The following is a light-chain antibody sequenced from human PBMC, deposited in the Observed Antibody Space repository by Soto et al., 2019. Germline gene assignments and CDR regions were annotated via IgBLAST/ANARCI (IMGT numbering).Light chain of an antibody. J-gene: IGKJ5*01. CDR1: QGVSAW. CDR3: QQANSSPLT. Sequence: DIQMTQSPSSVSASVGDRVTITCRASQGVSAWLAWYQQKAGKAPKLLIFSASSLQSGVPPRFSGSGSVTNFPLPTSTLQPEDFAPYQCQQANSSPLTFGQGTRLEIK. CDR2: SAS. V-gene: IGKV1-12*01.